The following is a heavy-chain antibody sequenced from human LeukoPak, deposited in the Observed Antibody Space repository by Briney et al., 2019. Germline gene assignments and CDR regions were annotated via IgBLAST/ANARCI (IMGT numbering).Heavy chain of an antibody. Sequence: PGGSLRLSCAASGFTFSSYSMNWVRQAPGKGLEWVSSISSSSSYIYYADSVKGRFTISRDNAKNSLYLQTNSLRAEDTAVYYCARDPEEDIVVVPAAPKAGCWGQGTLVTVSS. J-gene: IGHJ4*02. CDR1: GFTFSSYS. CDR2: ISSSSSYI. V-gene: IGHV3-21*01. CDR3: ARDPEEDIVVVPAAPKAGC. D-gene: IGHD2-2*01.